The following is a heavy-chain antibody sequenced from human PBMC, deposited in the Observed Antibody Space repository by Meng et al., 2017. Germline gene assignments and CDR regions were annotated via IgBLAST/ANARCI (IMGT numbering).Heavy chain of an antibody. J-gene: IGHJ6*02. CDR2: IYYSGST. CDR1: GGSTSSYY. V-gene: IGHV4-59*01. Sequence: SETLSLTCTVPGGSTSSYYWSWIRQPPGKGLELTGYIYYSGSTNYNPYLKTRVTISVDTSKNQFSLKLSSVTAADTAVYYCARAEGGSGWYSADYYYGMDVWGQGTTVTVSS. CDR3: ARAEGGSGWYSADYYYGMDV. D-gene: IGHD6-19*01.